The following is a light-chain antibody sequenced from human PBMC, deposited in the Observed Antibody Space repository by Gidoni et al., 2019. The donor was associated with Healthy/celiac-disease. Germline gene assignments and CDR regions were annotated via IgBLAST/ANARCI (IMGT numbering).Light chain of an antibody. CDR2: DDS. V-gene: IGLV3-21*02. Sequence: SYVLTQPPSVSVAPGQTARITCGGNNIGSKSVHWYQQKPGQAPVLVVYDDSDRPSVIPARFSGSNSGNTATLTISRVEAGDEADYYCQVWDSSSDHLWVFGGGTKLTVL. J-gene: IGLJ3*02. CDR3: QVWDSSSDHLWV. CDR1: NIGSKS.